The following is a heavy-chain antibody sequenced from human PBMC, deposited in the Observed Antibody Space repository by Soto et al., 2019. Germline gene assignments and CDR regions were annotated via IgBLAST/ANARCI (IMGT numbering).Heavy chain of an antibody. V-gene: IGHV3-33*01. CDR1: GFTFSDYG. J-gene: IGHJ4*02. CDR3: ARQSLGNIRLRGFDY. Sequence: GGSLRLSCAASGFTFSDYGMHWVRQAPGKGLEWVAVIWYDGSEKYYADSVKGRFTISRDNSKNTLYLQMNSLRVEDTALYYSARQSLGNIRLRGFDYWGQGALVTVSS. CDR2: IWYDGSEK. D-gene: IGHD1-1*01.